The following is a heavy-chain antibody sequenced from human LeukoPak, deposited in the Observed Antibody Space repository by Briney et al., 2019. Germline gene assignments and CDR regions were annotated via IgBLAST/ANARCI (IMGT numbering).Heavy chain of an antibody. CDR2: IYSGGST. Sequence: PGGSLRLSCAASGFTVSSNYMSWVRQAPGKGLEWVSVIYSGGSTYYADSVKGRFTISRDNSKNTLYLQMNSLRAEDTAVYYCASDLYTASGYLIDYWGQGTLVTVSS. V-gene: IGHV3-66*01. CDR3: ASDLYTASGYLIDY. D-gene: IGHD3-22*01. J-gene: IGHJ4*02. CDR1: GFTVSSNY.